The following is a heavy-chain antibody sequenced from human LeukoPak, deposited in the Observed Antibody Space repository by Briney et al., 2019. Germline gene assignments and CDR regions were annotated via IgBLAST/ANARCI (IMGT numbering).Heavy chain of an antibody. J-gene: IGHJ6*03. V-gene: IGHV3-23*01. CDR1: RIPFSSLG. CDR3: AKWGPYGSGNSFYLDSMDV. CDR2: LRGNGGIT. D-gene: IGHD3-10*01. Sequence: GGTPRLFRGASRIPFSSLGMSWGPQAPRKGLEWVSALRGNGGITYYAESVKGRFPITRDNSKITVYLQMNSLRAEDTAVYYCAKWGPYGSGNSFYLDSMDVWGKGTTVTISS.